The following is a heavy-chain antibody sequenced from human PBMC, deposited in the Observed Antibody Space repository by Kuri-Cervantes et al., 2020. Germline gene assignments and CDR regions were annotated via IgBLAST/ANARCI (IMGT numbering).Heavy chain of an antibody. D-gene: IGHD3-3*02. V-gene: IGHV1-2*02. Sequence: ASVKVSCKASGYTFTGYYMHWVRQAPGQGLEWMGWINPDSGGTNYAQKFQGRVTITTDESTSTVYMELSSLRSEDTAVYYCAMTETATFLGFDYWGQGTLVTVSS. CDR1: GYTFTGYY. CDR2: INPDSGGT. CDR3: AMTETATFLGFDY. J-gene: IGHJ4*02.